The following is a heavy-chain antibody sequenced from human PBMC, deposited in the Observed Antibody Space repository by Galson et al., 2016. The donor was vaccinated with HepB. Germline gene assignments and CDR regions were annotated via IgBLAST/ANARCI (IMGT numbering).Heavy chain of an antibody. Sequence: ETLSLTCTVSGGSISSGGYHWGWVRQPPGKGLEWIGGIDYNGIPHYNPSLKSRIITSVDTARNPFSLKLSSVTSEDTAVYYCVSLLAGGSGKGSWGQGTLVTVSA. CDR1: GGSISSGGYH. D-gene: IGHD3-10*01. V-gene: IGHV4-39*07. J-gene: IGHJ5*02. CDR2: IDYNGIP. CDR3: VSLLAGGSGKGS.